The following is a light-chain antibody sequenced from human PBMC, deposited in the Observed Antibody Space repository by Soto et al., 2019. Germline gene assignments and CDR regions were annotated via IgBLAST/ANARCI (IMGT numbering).Light chain of an antibody. Sequence: QSVLTQPPSASGTPGQRVTISCSGGSSNIGTNAVNWYQQLPGTAPKLLIYNNNQRPSGVPDRFSGSKSGTSASLAISGLQSEDEADYYCAAWDDSLNGYVFGTGTKLTVI. CDR3: AAWDDSLNGYV. J-gene: IGLJ1*01. V-gene: IGLV1-44*01. CDR2: NNN. CDR1: SSNIGTNA.